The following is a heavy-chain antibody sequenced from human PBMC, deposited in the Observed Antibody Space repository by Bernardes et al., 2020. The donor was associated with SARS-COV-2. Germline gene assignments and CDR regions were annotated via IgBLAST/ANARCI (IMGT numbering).Heavy chain of an antibody. Sequence: GGSLRLSCAASGFTVSDSYMTWVRQAPGKGLEWVSVIYRGGNTYYADSVRGRFTISRDSSKNTSYLQMNSLRGEDTAVYYCARRRAGGWDLDYWGQGTLVTVSS. CDR2: IYRGGNT. CDR1: GFTVSDSY. J-gene: IGHJ4*02. D-gene: IGHD6-19*01. V-gene: IGHV3-66*02. CDR3: ARRRAGGWDLDY.